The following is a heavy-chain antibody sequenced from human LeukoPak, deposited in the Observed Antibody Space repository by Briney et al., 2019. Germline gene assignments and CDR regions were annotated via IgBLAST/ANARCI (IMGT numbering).Heavy chain of an antibody. Sequence: GGSLRLSCAASGFTFSSYSMNWVRQAPGKGLEWVSSISSSSSYIYYADSVKGRFTISRDNAKNSLYLQMNSLRAEDTAVYYCARAGTPYSNRGGAFDIWGQGAMVTVSS. D-gene: IGHD1-14*01. CDR2: ISSSSSYI. CDR3: ARAGTPYSNRGGAFDI. V-gene: IGHV3-21*01. J-gene: IGHJ3*02. CDR1: GFTFSSYS.